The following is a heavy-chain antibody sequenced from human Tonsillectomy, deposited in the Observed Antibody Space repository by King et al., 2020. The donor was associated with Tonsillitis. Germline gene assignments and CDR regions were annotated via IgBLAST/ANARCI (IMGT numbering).Heavy chain of an antibody. CDR1: SYMFTTYG. J-gene: IGHJ1*01. D-gene: IGHD6-19*01. CDR3: VRDLRTNRGYYSGWHGTF. CDR2: INTYEGSK. V-gene: IGHV1-18*04. Sequence: VQLVESGAGVKKPGASVKVSCKAPSYMFTTYGLSWVRQAPGKGLEWVGHINTYEGSKDYAQKFQGRVTMTRVTSKSNVYMELKSLISDDTAVYYCVRDLRTNRGYYSGWHGTFWGQGTLLTVP.